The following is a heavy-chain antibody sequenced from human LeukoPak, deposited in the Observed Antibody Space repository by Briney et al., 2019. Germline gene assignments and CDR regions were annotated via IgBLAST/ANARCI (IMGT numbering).Heavy chain of an antibody. J-gene: IGHJ4*02. CDR1: GFTFSSYA. CDR3: AKLEQYYYDSSGYSN. V-gene: IGHV3-23*01. Sequence: GGSLRLSCAASGFTFSSYAVSWVRQAPGKGLEWVSAISGSGGSAYYADSVKGRFTISRDNSKNTLYLQMNSLRAEDTAVYYCAKLEQYYYDSSGYSNWGQGTLVTVSS. D-gene: IGHD3-22*01. CDR2: ISGSGGSA.